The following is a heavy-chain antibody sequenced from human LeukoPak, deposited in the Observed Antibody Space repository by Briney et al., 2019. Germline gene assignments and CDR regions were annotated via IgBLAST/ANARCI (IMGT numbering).Heavy chain of an antibody. J-gene: IGHJ4*02. CDR3: ARRGGDKEYFEY. Sequence: GESLKISCKGSGYTFTNYWIGWVRQMPGKGLEWMGIIYPDDSDTRYSPSFQGQVTISADRSIKTAYLHWSSLKASDSAIYYCARRGGDKEYFEYWGQGTLVTVSS. V-gene: IGHV5-51*01. CDR1: GYTFTNYW. D-gene: IGHD2-21*01. CDR2: IYPDDSDT.